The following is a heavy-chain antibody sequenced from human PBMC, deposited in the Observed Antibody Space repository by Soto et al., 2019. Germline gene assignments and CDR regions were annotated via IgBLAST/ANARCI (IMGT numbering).Heavy chain of an antibody. CDR1: RYTFDTSY. Sequence: QVQLVQSGAEVKKPGASVKVSCRASRYTFDTSYIHWVRQAPGQGLEWVARIIPSSGFTIYADQFQGRVTVTRDTYTSTVYMELCSLRSDDTALYYCARDGGHYDFDYWGQGTLVTVSS. D-gene: IGHD3-16*01. V-gene: IGHV1-46*02. CDR3: ARDGGHYDFDY. CDR2: IIPSSGFT. J-gene: IGHJ4*02.